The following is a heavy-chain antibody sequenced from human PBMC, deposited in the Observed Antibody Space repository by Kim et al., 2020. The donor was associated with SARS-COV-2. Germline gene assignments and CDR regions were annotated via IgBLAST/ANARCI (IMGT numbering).Heavy chain of an antibody. V-gene: IGHV4-39*07. Sequence: SETLSLTCTVSGGSISNSSYSWGWIRQPPGKGLEWIGSIYYSGSTYYNPSLKSRVTISVDTPKNQFSLTLSSVTAADTAVYYCARDFIAGQWELPLYWGQGTLVTVSS. CDR3: ARDFIAGQWELPLY. CDR1: GGSISNSSYS. J-gene: IGHJ4*02. D-gene: IGHD1-26*01. CDR2: IYYSGST.